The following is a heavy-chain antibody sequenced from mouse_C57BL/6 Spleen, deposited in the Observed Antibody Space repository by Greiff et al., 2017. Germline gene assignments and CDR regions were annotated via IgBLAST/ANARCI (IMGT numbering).Heavy chain of an antibody. CDR1: GYTFTSYW. CDR2: IYPSDSET. D-gene: IGHD1-1*01. V-gene: IGHV1-61*01. J-gene: IGHJ1*03. Sequence: QVQLKQPGAELVRPGSSVKLSCKASGYTFTSYWMDWVKQRPGQGLEWIGNIYPSDSETHYNQKFKDKATLTVDKSSSTAYMQLSSLTSEDSAVYYCARNRYYGSSSWYFDVWGTGTTVTVSS. CDR3: ARNRYYGSSSWYFDV.